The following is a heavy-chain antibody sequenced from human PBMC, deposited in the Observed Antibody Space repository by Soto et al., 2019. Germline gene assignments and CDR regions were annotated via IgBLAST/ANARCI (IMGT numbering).Heavy chain of an antibody. V-gene: IGHV3-64*05. CDR2: SSGSGGSI. J-gene: IGHJ4*02. Sequence: GGSLRLSCSGAGFTFSHHSLYWVRQPPGKGLQCVSSSSGSGGSICYADSVKGSFTISRDNSKNTLYIQMSSLSSEDSAVYYCVKVSGYCTGGSCFSYVDYWGQGTPVTVSS. D-gene: IGHD2-15*01. CDR1: GFTFSHHS. CDR3: VKVSGYCTGGSCFSYVDY.